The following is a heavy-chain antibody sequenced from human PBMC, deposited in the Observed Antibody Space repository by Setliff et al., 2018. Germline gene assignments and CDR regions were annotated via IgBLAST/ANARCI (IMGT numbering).Heavy chain of an antibody. D-gene: IGHD6-19*01. CDR3: ARDSSGWSGFSRLVGVYYYYMDV. CDR1: GYTFTSYG. CDR2: INTNTGNP. V-gene: IGHV7-4-1*02. Sequence: ASVKVSCKASGYTFTSYGISWARQAPGQGLEWMGWINTNTGNPTYAQGFTGRFVFSLDTSVSTAYLQISSLKAEDTAVYYCARDSSGWSGFSRLVGVYYYYMDVWGKGTTVTVSS. J-gene: IGHJ6*03.